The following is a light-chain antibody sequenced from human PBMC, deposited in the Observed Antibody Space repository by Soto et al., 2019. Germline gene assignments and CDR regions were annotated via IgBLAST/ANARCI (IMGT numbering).Light chain of an antibody. Sequence: QSVLTQPPSASGTTGQRVTISCSGSSSNIGYNSVSWYQQFPGTAPKLLIYSNNQRTSGVPDRFSGSKSGTSASLAVSGLQSEDEADYYCAAWDDSLNGSWVFGGGTKLTVL. CDR2: SNN. CDR3: AAWDDSLNGSWV. CDR1: SSNIGYNS. J-gene: IGLJ3*02. V-gene: IGLV1-44*01.